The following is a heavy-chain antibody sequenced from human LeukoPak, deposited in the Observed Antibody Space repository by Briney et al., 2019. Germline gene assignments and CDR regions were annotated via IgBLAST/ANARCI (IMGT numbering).Heavy chain of an antibody. Sequence: GASVKVSCKASGYTFTSYGFSWVRQAPGQGLEWMGWISAYNGDTSYAQKFQGRVTITADKSTSTAYMELSSLRSEDTAVYYCARDSRGYSYGHFDYWGQGTLVTVSS. CDR2: ISAYNGDT. D-gene: IGHD5-18*01. J-gene: IGHJ4*02. V-gene: IGHV1-18*01. CDR1: GYTFTSYG. CDR3: ARDSRGYSYGHFDY.